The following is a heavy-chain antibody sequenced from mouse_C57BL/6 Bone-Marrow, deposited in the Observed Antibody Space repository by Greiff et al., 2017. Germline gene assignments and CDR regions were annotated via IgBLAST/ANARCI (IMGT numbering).Heavy chain of an antibody. CDR1: GYTFTNYW. CDR3: VRAYYYYDYTMDY. J-gene: IGHJ4*01. V-gene: IGHV1-64*01. CDR2: LHPNGGSP. Sequence: VQLQQPGAELVKPGASVKLSCKASGYTFTNYWMHWVKQRPGQGLEWIGMLHPNGGSPDYNEKFKSEATLSVDKSSRTAYIELSSLTSEDSAVYYCVRAYYYYDYTMDYWGQGTSVTVSS. D-gene: IGHD1-1*01.